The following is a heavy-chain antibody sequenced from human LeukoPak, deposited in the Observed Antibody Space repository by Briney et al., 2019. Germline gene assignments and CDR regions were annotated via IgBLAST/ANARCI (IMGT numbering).Heavy chain of an antibody. CDR2: VKQDGSEK. J-gene: IGHJ5*02. D-gene: IGHD5-24*01. CDR3: ARDQRQRWLQFGWFDP. CDR1: GFTFSTYW. V-gene: IGHV3-7*01. Sequence: GGSLRLSCAAFGFTFSTYWMTWARQAPGKGLEWVANVKQDGSEKYYVDSVEGRFTISRDNAKNSLYLQMNSLRAEDTAVYYCARDQRQRWLQFGWFDPWGQGTLVTVSS.